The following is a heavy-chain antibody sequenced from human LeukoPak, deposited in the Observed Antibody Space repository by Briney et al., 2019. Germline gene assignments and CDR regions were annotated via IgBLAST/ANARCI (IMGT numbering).Heavy chain of an antibody. J-gene: IGHJ4*02. CDR3: AKGRVLRYFDWSH. D-gene: IGHD3-9*01. V-gene: IGHV3-11*01. CDR1: GFTFSDYY. CDR2: ISSSGSTI. Sequence: KSGGSLRLSCAASGFTFSDYYMSWIRQAPGKGLEWVSYISSSGSTIYYADSVKGRFAISRDNSKNTLYLQMNSLRVEDTAVYYCAKGRVLRYFDWSHWGQGTLVTVSS.